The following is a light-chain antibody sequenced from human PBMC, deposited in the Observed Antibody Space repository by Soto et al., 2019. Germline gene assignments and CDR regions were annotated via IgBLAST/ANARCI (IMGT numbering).Light chain of an antibody. CDR2: GAS. J-gene: IGKJ2*01. Sequence: EIVLTQSPATLSLSPVERATLSCRSSQSVTSSYLAWWQQKPGQAPRLLIYGASSRATGIPDRFSGSGSGTDFTLTISRLEPEDFVVYYCQQYSSLPHTFGQGTKVDIK. V-gene: IGKV3-20*01. CDR3: QQYSSLPHT. CDR1: QSVTSSY.